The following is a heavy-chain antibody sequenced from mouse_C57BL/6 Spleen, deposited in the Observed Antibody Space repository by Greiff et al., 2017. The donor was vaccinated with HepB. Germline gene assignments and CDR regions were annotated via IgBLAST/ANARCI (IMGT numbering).Heavy chain of an antibody. J-gene: IGHJ4*01. CDR2: IYPGDGDT. CDR3: ARKGYDYDEAMDY. Sequence: QVQLQQSGAELVKPGASVKISCKASGYAFSSYWMNWVKQRPGKGLEWIGQIYPGDGDTNYNGKFKGKATLTADKSSSTAYMQLSSLTSEDSAVYFCARKGYDYDEAMDYWGQGTSVTVSS. V-gene: IGHV1-80*01. CDR1: GYAFSSYW. D-gene: IGHD2-4*01.